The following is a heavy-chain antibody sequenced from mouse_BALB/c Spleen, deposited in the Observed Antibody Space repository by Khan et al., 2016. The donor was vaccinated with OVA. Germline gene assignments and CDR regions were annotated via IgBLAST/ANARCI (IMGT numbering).Heavy chain of an antibody. CDR2: IFPGTGTT. D-gene: IGHD2-1*01. CDR3: ARGYFGNYEFVY. CDR1: GYTFTNYW. J-gene: IGHJ3*01. Sequence: QVQLQQSGAELVKPGASVKLSCKTSGYTFTNYWIQWIKQRPGQGLGWIGQIFPGTGTTYYNQNFKDKATLTVDTSSKTAYMHLSSLTSEDSAVYFCARGYFGNYEFVYWGQGTLVTVSP. V-gene: IGHV1S132*01.